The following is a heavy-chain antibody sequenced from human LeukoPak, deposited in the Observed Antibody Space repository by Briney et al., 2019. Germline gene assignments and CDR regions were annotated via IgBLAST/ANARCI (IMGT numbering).Heavy chain of an antibody. CDR2: FGTGGET. D-gene: IGHD6-19*01. Sequence: GGSLRLSCVASGFTFSSYVMHWVRQPPGKGLEWVSVFGTGGETNYLGSVKGRFTISRENARNSLYLQMNSLTAGDTAMYYCVREGYSSGRAPVFDIWGRGTTVTVSS. V-gene: IGHV3-13*01. J-gene: IGHJ3*02. CDR3: VREGYSSGRAPVFDI. CDR1: GFTFSSYV.